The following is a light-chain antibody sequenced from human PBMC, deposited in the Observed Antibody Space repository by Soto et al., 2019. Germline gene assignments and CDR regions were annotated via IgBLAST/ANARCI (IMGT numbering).Light chain of an antibody. CDR3: QTWGTGFWV. J-gene: IGLJ3*02. CDR2: LNTDGSH. CDR1: SGHTNYD. Sequence: QLVLTQSPSASASLGASVKLTCTLSSGHTNYDIAWHQQQPEKGPRYLMKLNTDGSHIKGDGIPDRFSGSSSGAERYLTISSLQSEDEAEYYCQTWGTGFWVFGGGTKVTVL. V-gene: IGLV4-69*01.